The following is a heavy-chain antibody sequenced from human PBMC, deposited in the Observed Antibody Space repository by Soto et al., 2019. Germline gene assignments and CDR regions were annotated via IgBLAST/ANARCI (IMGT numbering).Heavy chain of an antibody. D-gene: IGHD3-10*01. J-gene: IGHJ5*02. V-gene: IGHV1-69*02. Sequence: SVKVSCKASGGTFSSYTISWVRQATGQGLEWMGRIIPILGIANYAQKFQGRVTITADKSTSTAYMELSSLRSEDTAVYYCARGITMVRGDIVNWFDPWGQGTLVNVSS. CDR3: ARGITMVRGDIVNWFDP. CDR2: IIPILGIA. CDR1: GGTFSSYT.